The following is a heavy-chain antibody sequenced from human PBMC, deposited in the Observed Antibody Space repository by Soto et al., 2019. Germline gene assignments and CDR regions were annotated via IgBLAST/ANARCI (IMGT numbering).Heavy chain of an antibody. D-gene: IGHD3-22*01. J-gene: IGHJ5*02. V-gene: IGHV1-69*01. Sequence: QVQLVQSGAEVKKPGSSVKVSCRASGGTFSSYAISWVRQAPGQGLEWMGGIIPIFGTANYAQKFQGRVTITADESTSTAYMELSSLRSEDTAVYYCARDHYYDSSGYRRKNWFDPWGQGTLVTVSS. CDR2: IIPIFGTA. CDR3: ARDHYYDSSGYRRKNWFDP. CDR1: GGTFSSYA.